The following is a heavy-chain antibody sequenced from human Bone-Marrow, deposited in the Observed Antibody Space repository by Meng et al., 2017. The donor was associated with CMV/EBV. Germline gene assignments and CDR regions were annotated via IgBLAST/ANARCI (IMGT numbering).Heavy chain of an antibody. D-gene: IGHD2-21*01. CDR2: INPSGGST. CDR3: ARRGGEFLDY. J-gene: IGHJ4*02. Sequence: KVSCKASGYTFTRYYLHWVRRAPGQGLEWMGIINPSGGSTIYAQKFQGRVTMTRDTSTSTVYMELNSLTSDDTALYYCARRGGEFLDYWGQGTLVTVSS. V-gene: IGHV1-46*01. CDR1: GYTFTRYY.